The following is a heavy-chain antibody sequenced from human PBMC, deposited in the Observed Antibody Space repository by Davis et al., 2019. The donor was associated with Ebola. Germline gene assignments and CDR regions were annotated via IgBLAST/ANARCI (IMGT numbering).Heavy chain of an antibody. CDR2: ISGSGGST. D-gene: IGHD6-19*01. CDR3: ARDSSGWYYFDY. CDR1: GFTFSSYA. V-gene: IGHV3-23*01. J-gene: IGHJ4*02. Sequence: PGGSLRLSCAASGFTFSSYAMSWVRQAPGKGLEWVSAISGSGGSTYYADSVKGRFTISRDNSKNTLYLQMNSLRAEDTAVYYCARDSSGWYYFDYWGQGTLVTVSS.